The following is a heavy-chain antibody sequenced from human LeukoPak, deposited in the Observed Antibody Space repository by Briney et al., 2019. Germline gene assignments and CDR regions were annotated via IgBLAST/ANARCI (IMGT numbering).Heavy chain of an antibody. V-gene: IGHV4-59*08. CDR1: GGSLSTYY. J-gene: IGHJ5*02. CDR2: IYYTGST. CDR3: ARRDRYCSSTSCYGHRFDP. D-gene: IGHD2-2*01. Sequence: SETLSLTCTVSGGSLSTYYWSWIRQLPGKGLEWMGYIYYTGSTNYNPSLKSRLTMSVDTSKNQYSLKLSSVTAADTAVYYCARRDRYCSSTSCYGHRFDPWGQGTLVTVSS.